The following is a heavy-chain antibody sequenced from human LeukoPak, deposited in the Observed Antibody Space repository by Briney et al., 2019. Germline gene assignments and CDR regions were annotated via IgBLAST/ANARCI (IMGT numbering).Heavy chain of an antibody. CDR3: ARGRGSYWPDAFDI. D-gene: IGHD1-26*01. V-gene: IGHV1-18*01. J-gene: IGHJ3*02. CDR1: GYTYSTYG. CDR2: ISAYNGNT. Sequence: ASVKVSCKASGYTYSTYGISWVRQAPGQGLEWMGWISAYNGNTNYAQKLQGRVTMTTDTSTSTAYMELRSLRSDDTAVYYCARGRGSYWPDAFDIWGQGTMVTVSS.